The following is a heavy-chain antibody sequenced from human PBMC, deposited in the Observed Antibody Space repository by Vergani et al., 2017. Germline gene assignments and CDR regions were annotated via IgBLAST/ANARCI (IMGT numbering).Heavy chain of an antibody. CDR2: TYYRSTWDH. D-gene: IGHD6-19*01. CDR1: GDSVSSTSAA. CDR3: ARDRGGSSGCNDAFDI. J-gene: IGHJ3*02. V-gene: IGHV6-1*01. Sequence: QVQLKQSGPGLVKPSQTLSLTCAISGDSVSSTSAAWNWIRQSPSRGLEWLGRTYYRSTWDHDYAVSVKSRITINTDTSKNQFSLQLKSVTPEDTAVYDCARDRGGSSGCNDAFDIWGQGTMVTVSS.